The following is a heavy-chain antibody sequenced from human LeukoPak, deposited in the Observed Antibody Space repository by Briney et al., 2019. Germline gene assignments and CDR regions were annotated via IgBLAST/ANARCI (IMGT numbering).Heavy chain of an antibody. V-gene: IGHV3-23*01. CDR3: AKDLKLLWFGELSEADAFEI. CDR1: GFTFGSIA. D-gene: IGHD3-10*01. CDR2: FMVSGGST. J-gene: IGHJ3*02. Sequence: GGSLDPPCPASGFTFGSIARSWVRQPPGKGLKGFQAFMVSGGSTYYADSVKGRFTISRDNSKNTLYLQMNSLRAEDTAVYYCAKDLKLLWFGELSEADAFEIWGQGTMVTVSS.